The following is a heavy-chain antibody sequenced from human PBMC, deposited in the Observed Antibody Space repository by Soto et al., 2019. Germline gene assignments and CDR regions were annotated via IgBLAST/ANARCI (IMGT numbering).Heavy chain of an antibody. Sequence: SVKVSCKACGYTFTSYDINWVRQATGQGLEWMVWMNPNSANTGTAQKFQGRVTMTRNTSSSTACMELSSLRSEDTAVYYSARWLYAFDVWGAGTVVTVSS. D-gene: IGHD5-12*01. J-gene: IGHJ3*01. CDR3: ARWLYAFDV. CDR1: GYTFTSYD. CDR2: MNPNSANT. V-gene: IGHV1-8*01.